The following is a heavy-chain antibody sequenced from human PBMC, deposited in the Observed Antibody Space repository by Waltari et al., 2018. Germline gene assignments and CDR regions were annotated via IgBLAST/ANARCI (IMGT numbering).Heavy chain of an antibody. D-gene: IGHD3-9*01. CDR1: GGSLPSSSYS. CDR3: ARAMRYYDILTGPSDALDI. V-gene: IGHV4-39*07. Sequence: QLHLQESGPGLVKPSETLSLPRTVSGGSLPSSSYSWALFRQSPGKGLEWIGHLYHIGTTFYNPSLKSRVTMSLDPSKNQFSLKLSSVTAADTAVYYCARAMRYYDILTGPSDALDIWGQGTMVTVSS. CDR2: LYHIGTT. J-gene: IGHJ3*02.